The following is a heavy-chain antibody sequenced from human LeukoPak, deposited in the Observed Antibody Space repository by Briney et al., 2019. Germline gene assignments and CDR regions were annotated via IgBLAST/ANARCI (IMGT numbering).Heavy chain of an antibody. J-gene: IGHJ4*02. CDR1: GGSISSSSYY. Sequence: SETLSLTCTVSGGSISSSSYYWGWIRQPPGKGLEWIGSIYYSGSTYYNPSLKSRVNISVDTSKNQFSLKLSSVTAADTAVYYCARLVSIVGATGQLNFDYWGQGTLVTVSS. CDR2: IYYSGST. V-gene: IGHV4-39*01. D-gene: IGHD1-26*01. CDR3: ARLVSIVGATGQLNFDY.